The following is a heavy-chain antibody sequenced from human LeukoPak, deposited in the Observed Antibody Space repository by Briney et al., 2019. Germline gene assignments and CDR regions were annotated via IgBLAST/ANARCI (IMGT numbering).Heavy chain of an antibody. V-gene: IGHV1-8*01. D-gene: IGHD3-10*01. CDR3: ARGGLAGI. CDR1: GYTFSGYD. Sequence: ASVKVSCKASGYTFSGYDSNWVREAAGQGLEWMGWMNPKNNNTGLAQKFHGRVTMNRHISISTAYMELRSLRSDDTAVYYCARGGLAGIWGQGTLVTVSS. CDR2: MNPKNNNT. J-gene: IGHJ4*02.